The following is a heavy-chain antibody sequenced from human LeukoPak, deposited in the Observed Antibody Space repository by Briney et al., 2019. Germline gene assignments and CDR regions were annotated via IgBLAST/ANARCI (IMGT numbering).Heavy chain of an antibody. D-gene: IGHD3-10*01. CDR2: INHSGST. J-gene: IGHJ5*02. CDR1: GGSFRGYY. CDR3: ASGRPSYGSGSYYWFDP. V-gene: IGHV4-34*01. Sequence: SETLSLTCAVYGGSFRGYYWSWIRQPPGKGLEWIGEINHSGSTNYNPSLKSRVTISVDTSKNQFSLKLSSVTAADTAVYYCASGRPSYGSGSYYWFDPWGQGTLVTVSS.